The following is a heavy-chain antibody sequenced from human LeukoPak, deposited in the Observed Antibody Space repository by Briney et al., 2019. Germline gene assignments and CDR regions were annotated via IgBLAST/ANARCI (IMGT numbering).Heavy chain of an antibody. D-gene: IGHD6-6*01. CDR3: ARGLGSSTSAGNYYYYYMDV. Sequence: SVKVSCKASGGTFSSYAISWVRQAPGQGLEWMGGIIPIFGTANYAQKFQGRVTITADESTSTAYMELSSLRSEDTAVYYCARGLGSSTSAGNYYYYYMDVWGKGTTVTVSS. CDR1: GGTFSSYA. J-gene: IGHJ6*03. CDR2: IIPIFGTA. V-gene: IGHV1-69*13.